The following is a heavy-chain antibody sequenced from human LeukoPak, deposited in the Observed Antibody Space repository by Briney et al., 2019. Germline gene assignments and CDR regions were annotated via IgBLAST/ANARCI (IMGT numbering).Heavy chain of an antibody. D-gene: IGHD6-19*01. V-gene: IGHV1-2*06. CDR2: INPNSGGT. J-gene: IGHJ4*02. Sequence: GASVKVSRKASGYTFTGYYMHWVRQAPGQGLEWMGRINPNSGGTNYAQKFQGRVTMTRDTSISTAYMELSRLRSDDTAVYYCARVIAVAGTLPDYWGQGTLVTVSS. CDR1: GYTFTGYY. CDR3: ARVIAVAGTLPDY.